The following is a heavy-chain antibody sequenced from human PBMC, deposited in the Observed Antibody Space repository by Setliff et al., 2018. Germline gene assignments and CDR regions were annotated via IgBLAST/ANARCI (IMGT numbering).Heavy chain of an antibody. J-gene: IGHJ4*02. CDR3: VKDRVPDCVWDFDF. Sequence: PGGSLRLSCVGSGYNFGTYSMTWVRQVPGKGLQWVAGIYHNGGGIFYADSVKGRFTISRDNPRNTLYLQMNGLGVEDTALYYGVKDRVPDCVWDFDFWGQGTLVTVSS. CDR2: IYHNGGGI. CDR1: GYNFGTYS. D-gene: IGHD2-21*02. V-gene: IGHV3-23*01.